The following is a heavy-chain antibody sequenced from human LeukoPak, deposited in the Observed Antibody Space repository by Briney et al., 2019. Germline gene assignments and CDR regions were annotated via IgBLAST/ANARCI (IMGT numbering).Heavy chain of an antibody. J-gene: IGHJ4*02. CDR1: GYTFTGYY. D-gene: IGHD3-9*01. CDR3: ASQKRYFDWLALDYYFDY. Sequence: ASVKVSCKASGYTFTGYYMHWVRQAPGQGLEWMGWINPNSGGTNYAQKFQGRVTMTRDTSISTAYMELSRLRSDDTAVYYCASQKRYFDWLALDYYFDYWGQGTLVTVSS. V-gene: IGHV1-2*02. CDR2: INPNSGGT.